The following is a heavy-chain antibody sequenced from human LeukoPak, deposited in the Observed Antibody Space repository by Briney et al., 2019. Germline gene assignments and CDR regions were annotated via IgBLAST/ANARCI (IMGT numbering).Heavy chain of an antibody. D-gene: IGHD3-3*01. CDR3: ARDYAFFWSGYYSFDP. CDR2: ISAYNGNT. J-gene: IGHJ5*02. Sequence: ASVKVSCKASGGTFSSYGISWVRQAPGQGLEWMGWISAYNGNTNYAQKLQGRVTMTTDTSTSTAYMELRSLRSDDTAVYYCARDYAFFWSGYYSFDPWGQGTLVTVSS. CDR1: GGTFSSYG. V-gene: IGHV1-18*01.